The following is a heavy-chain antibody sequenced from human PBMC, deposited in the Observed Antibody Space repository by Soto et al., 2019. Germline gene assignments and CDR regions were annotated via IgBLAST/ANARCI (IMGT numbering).Heavy chain of an antibody. J-gene: IGHJ3*01. D-gene: IGHD3-10*01. Sequence: QVQLQESGPGLVKPSETLSLTCTVSGGSISSYYWSWIRQTPGKGLEWIGYIYYRGSTNYNPSLNSRVTISVDTSKNQFSLKLSAVTAADTAVYYCARRYGSAFDFCGQGTMVTVSS. V-gene: IGHV4-59*01. CDR1: GGSISSYY. CDR3: ARRYGSAFDF. CDR2: IYYRGST.